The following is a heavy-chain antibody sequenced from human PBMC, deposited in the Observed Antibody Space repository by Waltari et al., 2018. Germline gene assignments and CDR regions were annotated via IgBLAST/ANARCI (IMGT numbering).Heavy chain of an antibody. CDR3: AGTGDYAGFDY. V-gene: IGHV4-39*07. CDR2: IYYSGST. CDR1: GGSISSSSYS. D-gene: IGHD4-17*01. J-gene: IGHJ4*02. Sequence: QLQLQESGPGLVKPSETLSLTCTVSGGSISSSSYSWGWLRQPPGKGLEWIGSIYYSGSTYYNPSLKSRVTISVDTSKNQFSLKLSSVTAADTAVYYCAGTGDYAGFDYWGQGTLVTVSS.